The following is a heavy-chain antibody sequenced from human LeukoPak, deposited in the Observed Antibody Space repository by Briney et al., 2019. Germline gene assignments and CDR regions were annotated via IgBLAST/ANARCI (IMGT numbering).Heavy chain of an antibody. CDR1: GGTFSSYA. CDR2: IIPIFGTA. Sequence: SVKVSCKASGGTFSSYAISWVRQAPGQGLEWMGGIIPIFGTANYAQKFQGRVTITTDESTSTAYMELSSLRSEDTAVYYCALGGDCSSTSCYTLRGYDFPFDYWGQGTLVTVSS. CDR3: ALGGDCSSTSCYTLRGYDFPFDY. V-gene: IGHV1-69*05. J-gene: IGHJ4*02. D-gene: IGHD2-2*02.